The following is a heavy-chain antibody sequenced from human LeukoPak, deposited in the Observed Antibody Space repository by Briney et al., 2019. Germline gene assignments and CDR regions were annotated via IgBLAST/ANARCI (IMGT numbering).Heavy chain of an antibody. CDR1: GYTFTSYG. J-gene: IGHJ6*04. V-gene: IGHV1-18*04. CDR3: ARAPAQLLWRGNYYGMDV. Sequence: ASVKVSCKASGYTFTSYGISWVRQAPGQGLEWMGWISGYNGNTYYAKKVQGRVTMTTNTSMSTAYMELSSLISNDTAVYYCARAPAQLLWRGNYYGMDVWGKGTTVIVSS. CDR2: ISGYNGNT. D-gene: IGHD2-2*01.